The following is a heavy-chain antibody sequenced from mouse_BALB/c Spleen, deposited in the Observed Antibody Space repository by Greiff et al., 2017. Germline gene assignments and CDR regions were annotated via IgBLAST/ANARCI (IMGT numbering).Heavy chain of an antibody. CDR2: ISDGGSYT. CDR3: AREGYGSSSFDY. Sequence: EVKLVESGGGLVKPGGSLKLSCAASGFTFSDYYMYWVRQTPEKRLEWVATISDGGSYTYYPDSVKGRFTISRDNAKNNLYLQMSSLKSEDTAMYYCAREGYGSSSFDYWGQGTTLTVSS. V-gene: IGHV5-4*02. D-gene: IGHD1-1*01. J-gene: IGHJ2*01. CDR1: GFTFSDYY.